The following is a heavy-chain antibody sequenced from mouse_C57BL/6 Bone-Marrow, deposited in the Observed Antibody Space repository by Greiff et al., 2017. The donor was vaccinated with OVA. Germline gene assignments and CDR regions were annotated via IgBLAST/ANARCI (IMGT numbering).Heavy chain of an antibody. D-gene: IGHD2-3*01. J-gene: IGHJ3*01. CDR1: GYTFTSYG. CDR2: IYPRSGNT. V-gene: IGHV1-81*01. CDR3: ARHGGDGYYPFAY. Sequence: QVQLKQSGAELARPGASVKLSCKASGYTFTSYGISWVKQRTGQGLEWIGEIYPRSGNTYYNEKFKGKATLTADKSSSTVYMELSRLTSEDSAVYFCARHGGDGYYPFAYWGQGTLVTVSA.